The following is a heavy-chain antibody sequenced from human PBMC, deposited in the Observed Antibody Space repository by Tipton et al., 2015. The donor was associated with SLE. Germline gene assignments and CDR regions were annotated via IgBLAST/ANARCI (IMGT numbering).Heavy chain of an antibody. D-gene: IGHD2-15*01. V-gene: IGHV4-59*01. CDR2: IYYSGST. Sequence: TLSLTCTVSGGSISSYYWSWIRQPPGKGLEWIGYIYYSGSTNYNPSLKSRVTILVDTSKNQFSLKLSSVTAADTAVYYCARVACSGGSCYSGYDAFDIWGQGTMVTVSS. CDR3: ARVACSGGSCYSGYDAFDI. J-gene: IGHJ3*02. CDR1: GGSISSYY.